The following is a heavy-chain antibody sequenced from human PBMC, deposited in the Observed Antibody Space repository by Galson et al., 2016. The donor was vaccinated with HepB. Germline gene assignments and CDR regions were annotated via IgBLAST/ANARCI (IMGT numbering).Heavy chain of an antibody. CDR2: IYFSGRK. CDR3: ARHRDPAKRIMYFDY. Sequence: SETLSLTCSVSGGSLTRSGYYWGWVRQPPGKGLEWIASIYFSGRKYYNPSLKSRITISIDTSKNQLSLKLGSVTAADTAGYYCARHRDPAKRIMYFDYWGQGILVTVAS. D-gene: IGHD5-24*01. CDR1: GGSLTRSGYY. J-gene: IGHJ4*02. V-gene: IGHV4-39*01.